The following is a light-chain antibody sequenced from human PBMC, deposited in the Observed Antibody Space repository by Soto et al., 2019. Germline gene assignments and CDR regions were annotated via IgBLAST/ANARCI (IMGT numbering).Light chain of an antibody. CDR2: GDN. V-gene: IGLV1-51*01. J-gene: IGLJ1*01. CDR3: GSWDSSLSAYV. Sequence: VLTQPPSVSAAPGQEVTISCSGSSSNIGGNSVSWYQQLPGTAPKLLIYGDNKRPSGIPDRFSGSKSGTSATLGITGFQTGDEADYYCGSWDSSLSAYVFGTGTKVTVL. CDR1: SSNIGGNS.